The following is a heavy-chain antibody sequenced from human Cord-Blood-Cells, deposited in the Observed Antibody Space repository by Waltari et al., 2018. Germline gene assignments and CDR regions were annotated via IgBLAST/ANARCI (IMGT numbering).Heavy chain of an antibody. D-gene: IGHD3-10*01. CDR1: GFTFSSYA. Sequence: EVQLLESGGGLVQPGGSLRLSCAASGFTFSSYAMSWVRQAPGQGLGWVSAISGSGGSTYYADSVKGRFTISRDNSKNTLYLQMNSLRAEDTAVYYCASIRHGSGSYADYWGQGTLVTVSS. J-gene: IGHJ4*02. CDR3: ASIRHGSGSYADY. V-gene: IGHV3-23*01. CDR2: ISGSGGST.